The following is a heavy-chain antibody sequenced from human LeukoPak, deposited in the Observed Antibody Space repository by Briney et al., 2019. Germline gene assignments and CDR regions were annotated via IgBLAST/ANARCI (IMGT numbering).Heavy chain of an antibody. V-gene: IGHV3-23*01. D-gene: IGHD3-9*01. CDR2: ISGSGGST. CDR3: AKDGDLSYDILTGYSDY. CDR1: GFTFSSYA. J-gene: IGHJ4*02. Sequence: GGSLRLSCAASGFTFSSYAMSWVRQAPGKGLEWVSAISGSGGSTYYADSGKGRFTISRDNSKNTLYLQMNSLRAEDTAVYYCAKDGDLSYDILTGYSDYWGQGNLVIVTS.